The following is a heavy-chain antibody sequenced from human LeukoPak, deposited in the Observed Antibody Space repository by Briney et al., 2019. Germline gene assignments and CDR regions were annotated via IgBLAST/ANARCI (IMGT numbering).Heavy chain of an antibody. D-gene: IGHD3-22*01. Sequence: PSETLSLTCTVSGGSISSGDYYWSWIRQPPGKGLEWIGYIYYSGSTYYNPSLKSRVTISVYTSKNQFSLKLSSVTAADTAVYYCAREITNDSSGYSQDAFDIWGQGTMVTVSS. CDR2: IYYSGST. CDR3: AREITNDSSGYSQDAFDI. V-gene: IGHV4-30-4*01. CDR1: GGSISSGDYY. J-gene: IGHJ3*02.